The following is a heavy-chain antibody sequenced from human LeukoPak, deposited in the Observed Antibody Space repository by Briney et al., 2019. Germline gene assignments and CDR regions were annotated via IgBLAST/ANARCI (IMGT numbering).Heavy chain of an antibody. CDR3: ARYSRSSEAY. V-gene: IGHV3-7*01. J-gene: IGHJ4*02. D-gene: IGHD6-6*01. CDR2: IKQDGSEK. Sequence: GGPLRLSCAAPGFTFSTSWMSWVRLAPGRGLEWVANIKQDGSEKNYVDSVKGRFTISRDNAKDLLYLQMNSLRVENTAMYYCARYSRSSEAYWGQGTLVTVSS. CDR1: GFTFSTSW.